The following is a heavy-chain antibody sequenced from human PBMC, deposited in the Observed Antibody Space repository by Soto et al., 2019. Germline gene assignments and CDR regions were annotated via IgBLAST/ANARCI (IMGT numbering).Heavy chain of an antibody. CDR1: GYTFTSYA. J-gene: IGHJ4*02. D-gene: IGHD3-3*01. V-gene: IGHV1-3*01. CDR3: AREDRFLEWLLYDY. CDR2: INAGNGNT. Sequence: QVQLVQSGAEVKKPGASVKVSCKASGYTFTSYAMHWVRQAPEQRLEWMGWINAGNGNTKYSQKFQGRVTITRDTSASTAYMELSSLRSEDTAVYYCAREDRFLEWLLYDYWGQGTLVTVSS.